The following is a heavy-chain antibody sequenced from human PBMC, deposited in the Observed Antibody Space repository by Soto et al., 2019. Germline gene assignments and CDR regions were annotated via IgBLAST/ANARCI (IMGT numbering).Heavy chain of an antibody. CDR1: GFTFSSYA. CDR3: VKTPTCSGGSCYDY. J-gene: IGHJ4*02. Sequence: EVQLLESGGGLVQPGGSLRLSCAASGFTFSSYAMSWVRQAPGKGLEWVSAISGSGGSTYYADSVKGRFTISRDNSKNTLYLKMNGLRAEDTAVYYCVKTPTCSGGSCYDYGGKGTLVPVSS. CDR2: ISGSGGST. D-gene: IGHD2-15*01. V-gene: IGHV3-23*01.